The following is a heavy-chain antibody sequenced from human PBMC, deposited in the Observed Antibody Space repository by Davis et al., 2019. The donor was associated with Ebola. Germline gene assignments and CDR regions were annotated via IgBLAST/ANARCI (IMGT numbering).Heavy chain of an antibody. CDR3: ARMGKSYYDSLWDY. CDR2: IYPDDSDT. Sequence: GESLKISCEVSGYTFTTYWIAWVRQMPGKGLEWMGMIYPDDSDTRYSPSFRGQVTISADKSFSTAYLQWSGLKASDTAMYYCARMGKSYYDSLWDYWGQGTLVTVSS. V-gene: IGHV5-51*01. D-gene: IGHD3-10*01. CDR1: GYTFTTYW. J-gene: IGHJ4*02.